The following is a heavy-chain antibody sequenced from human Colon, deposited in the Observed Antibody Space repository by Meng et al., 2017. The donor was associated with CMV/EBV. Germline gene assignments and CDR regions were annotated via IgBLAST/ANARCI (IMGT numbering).Heavy chain of an antibody. CDR2: IKEDGSER. CDR1: GFTFSNHW. V-gene: IGHV3-7*01. CDR3: ARSHVFPCDA. Sequence: GGSLRLSCAASGFTFSNHWMTWVRQAPGKGLEWVANIKEDGSERYYVDSVKGRFTISRDNAKNSLFLQMNTLRAEDTAVYYCARSHVFPCDAWGQGTLVTVSS. D-gene: IGHD3-10*02. J-gene: IGHJ5*02.